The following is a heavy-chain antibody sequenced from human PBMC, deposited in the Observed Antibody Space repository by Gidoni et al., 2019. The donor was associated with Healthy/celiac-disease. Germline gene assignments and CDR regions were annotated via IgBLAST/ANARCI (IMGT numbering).Heavy chain of an antibody. CDR3: ARDRITMMEKAYDAFDI. D-gene: IGHD3-22*01. V-gene: IGHV3-66*01. CDR2: IYSGGST. J-gene: IGHJ3*02. CDR1: GFTVSSNY. Sequence: EVQLVESGGGLVQPGGSLRLSCAASGFTVSSNYMSWVRQAPGKGLEWVSVIYSGGSTYYSDSVKGRFTISRDNSKNTLYLQMNSLRAEDTAVYYCARDRITMMEKAYDAFDIWGQGTMVTVSS.